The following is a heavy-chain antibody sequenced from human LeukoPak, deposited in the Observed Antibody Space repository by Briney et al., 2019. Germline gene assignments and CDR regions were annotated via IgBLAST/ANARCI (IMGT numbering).Heavy chain of an antibody. CDR1: GFTFSSYA. J-gene: IGHJ4*02. D-gene: IGHD2-2*01. V-gene: IGHV3-23*01. CDR2: ISDSGGAA. Sequence: PGGSLRLSCAASGFTFSSYAMSWVRQAPGKGLEWVSAISDSGGAAYYADSVKGRFTISRDNSKNTLYLQMNSLRAEDTAVHYCAKLYCSTTRCYPLDYWGQGTLVTVSS. CDR3: AKLYCSTTRCYPLDY.